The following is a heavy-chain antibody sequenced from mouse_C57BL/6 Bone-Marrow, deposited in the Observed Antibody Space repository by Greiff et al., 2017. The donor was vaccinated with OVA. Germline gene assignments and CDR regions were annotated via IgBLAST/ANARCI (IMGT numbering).Heavy chain of an antibody. CDR2: INPYNGGT. J-gene: IGHJ4*01. Sequence: VQLQQSGPVLVKPGASVKMSCKASGYTFTDYYMNWVKQSHGKSLEWIGVINPYNGGTSYNQKFKGKATLTVDKSSSTAYMELNSLTSEDSAVYYCARGEDPYAMDYWGQGTSVTVSS. CDR3: ARGEDPYAMDY. V-gene: IGHV1-19*01. CDR1: GYTFTDYY.